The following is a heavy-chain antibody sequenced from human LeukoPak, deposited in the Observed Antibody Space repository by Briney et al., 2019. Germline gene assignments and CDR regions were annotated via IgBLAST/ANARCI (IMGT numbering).Heavy chain of an antibody. CDR2: INPNSGGT. D-gene: IGHD3-22*01. V-gene: IGHV1-2*02. CDR1: GYTFTGYY. Sequence: GASVKVSCKASGYTFTGYYMHWVRQAPGQGLEWMGWINPNSGGTNYAQKFQGRVTMTRDTSISTAYMELSRQRSDDTAVYYCASTLRNYYDSSGYFDYWGQGTLVTVSS. CDR3: ASTLRNYYDSSGYFDY. J-gene: IGHJ4*02.